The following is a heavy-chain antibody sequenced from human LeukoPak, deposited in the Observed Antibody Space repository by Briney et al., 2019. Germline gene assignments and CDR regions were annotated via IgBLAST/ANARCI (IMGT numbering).Heavy chain of an antibody. D-gene: IGHD6-13*01. CDR3: ARGGKQTQRRYSGSWYFKGYFDY. V-gene: IGHV3-64*01. CDR2: ISSNGGST. CDR1: GFTFSSYA. J-gene: IGHJ4*02. Sequence: GESLRLSCAASGFTFSSYAMHWVRQAPGTGLEYVSAISSNGGSTDYANSVKGRFTISRDNSKNTLYLQMGSLRAEDMAVYYCARGGKQTQRRYSGSWYFKGYFDYWGQGTLVTVSS.